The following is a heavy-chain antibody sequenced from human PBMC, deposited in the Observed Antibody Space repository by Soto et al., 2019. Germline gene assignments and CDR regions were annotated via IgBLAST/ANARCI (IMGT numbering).Heavy chain of an antibody. CDR1: DDSFRGAEYY. CDR2: TYYNGDT. CDR3: ARGPAYIDGWRTFDL. Sequence: SETLSLTCTVSDDSFRGAEYYWSWIRQPLGKGPEWIGYTYYNGDTKYNPALRSRVTMSEDTSKNQFSLRLSSVTAADTAVYFCARGPAYIDGWRTFDLWGRGILVTVS. J-gene: IGHJ4*02. D-gene: IGHD6-19*01. V-gene: IGHV4-61*08.